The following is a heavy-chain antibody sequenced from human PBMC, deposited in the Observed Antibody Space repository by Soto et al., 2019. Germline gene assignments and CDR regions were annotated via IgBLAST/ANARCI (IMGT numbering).Heavy chain of an antibody. D-gene: IGHD5-18*01. CDR2: IFYIGTT. CDR1: GGSISNYY. V-gene: IGHV4-59*01. CDR3: VRGGGGYGNGTIDY. Sequence: QVQLQESVPGLVKPSETLSLTCTVSGGSISNYYWSWVRQSPGKGLEWIGYIFYIGTTNYNPSLTSLVTISLDTSKNHFSLKLRSVTAADTAVYYCVRGGGGYGNGTIDYWGQGTLVTVSS. J-gene: IGHJ4*02.